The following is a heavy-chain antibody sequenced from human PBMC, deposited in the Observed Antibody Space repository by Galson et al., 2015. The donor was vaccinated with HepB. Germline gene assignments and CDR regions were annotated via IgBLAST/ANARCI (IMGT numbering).Heavy chain of an antibody. CDR2: IFWNDDK. CDR1: GFSLSTSGVG. J-gene: IGHJ5*02. CDR3: ARIIVAAGDNWFDP. V-gene: IGHV2-5*01. D-gene: IGHD6-13*01. Sequence: PALVKPTQTLTLTCTFSGFSLSTSGVGVGWIRQPPGKALEWLAFIFWNDDKRYSPSLKSRLTIIKDTSENQVVLTMTDMDPVDTATCYCARIIVAAGDNWFDPWGQGTLVTVSS.